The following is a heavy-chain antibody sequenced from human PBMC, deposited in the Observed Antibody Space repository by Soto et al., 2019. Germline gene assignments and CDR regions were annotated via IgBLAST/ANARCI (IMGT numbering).Heavy chain of an antibody. Sequence: ASVKVSCKASDYTFTRYGISWARQAPGQGLEWMGWISGYNGDTNYAQKFQGRVSMTIDTSTTTAYMELRSLRSDDTAVYYCAKNGQPPYYYYGLDVWG. CDR3: AKNGQPPYYYYGLDV. D-gene: IGHD2-8*01. CDR1: DYTFTRYG. V-gene: IGHV1-18*01. J-gene: IGHJ6*02. CDR2: ISGYNGDT.